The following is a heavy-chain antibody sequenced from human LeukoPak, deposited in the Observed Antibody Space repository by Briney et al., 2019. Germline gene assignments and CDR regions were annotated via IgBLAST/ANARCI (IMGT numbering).Heavy chain of an antibody. CDR2: VHLNGAT. CDR1: GGSIITTNW. Sequence: PSGTLSLTCGVSGGSIITTNWWSWGRQPPGKGLEWIGEVHLNGATNYNPSLESRVSMSIDKSKNQLSLKMRPVTAADTATYYCTRESGAFSPFGFWGQGTLVTVSS. V-gene: IGHV4-4*02. CDR3: TRESGAFSPFGF. D-gene: IGHD1-26*01. J-gene: IGHJ4*02.